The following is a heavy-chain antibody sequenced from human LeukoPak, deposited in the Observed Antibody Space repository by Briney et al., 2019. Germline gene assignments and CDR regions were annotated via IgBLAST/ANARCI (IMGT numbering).Heavy chain of an antibody. D-gene: IGHD2-15*01. CDR2: IYYSGST. CDR3: ARGIVVVVAVNWYFDL. CDR1: GGSTSSGDYY. Sequence: PSETLSLTCTVSGGSTSSGDYYWSWIRQPPGKGLEWIGYIYYSGSTYYNPSLKSRVTISVDTSKNQFSLKLSSVTAADTAVYYCARGIVVVVAVNWYFDLWGRGTLVTVSS. J-gene: IGHJ2*01. V-gene: IGHV4-30-4*01.